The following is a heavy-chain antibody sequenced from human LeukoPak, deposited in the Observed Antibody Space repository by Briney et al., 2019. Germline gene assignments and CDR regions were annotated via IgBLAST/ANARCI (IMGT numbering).Heavy chain of an antibody. V-gene: IGHV7-4-1*02. D-gene: IGHD4-17*01. CDR3: ARDYYGDYDY. CDR2: ISTNTGNP. Sequence: ASVKVSCKSSGYTFTSYAMNWVRQAPGQGLEWVGWISTNTGNPTYAQGFTGRFVFSLDTSVSTAYLQISSLKAEDTAVYYCARDYYGDYDYWGQGTLVTVSS. CDR1: GYTFTSYA. J-gene: IGHJ4*02.